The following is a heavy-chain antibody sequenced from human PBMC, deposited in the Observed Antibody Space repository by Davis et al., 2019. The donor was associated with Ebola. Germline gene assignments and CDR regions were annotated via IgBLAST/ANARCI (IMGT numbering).Heavy chain of an antibody. CDR2: IYYSGST. D-gene: IGHD3-10*01. J-gene: IGHJ3*02. V-gene: IGHV4-59*01. CDR1: GGSISSYY. CDR3: ARETLPVRSAFDI. Sequence: SETLSLTCTVSGGSISSYYWSWIRQPPGKGLEWIGYIYYSGSTNYNPSLKSRVTISVDTSKNQFSLKLSSVTAADTAVYYCARETLPVRSAFDIWGQGTMVTVSS.